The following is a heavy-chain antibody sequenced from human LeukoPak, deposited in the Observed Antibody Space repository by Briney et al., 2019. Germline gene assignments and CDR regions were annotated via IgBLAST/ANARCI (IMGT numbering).Heavy chain of an antibody. CDR2: IKEDGGEK. CDR3: ARYLYDSSGMDY. V-gene: IGHV3-7*05. Sequence: GGSLRLSCAASGFIFSTYWMSWVRQAPGKRLEWVANIKEDGGEKYYVDSVKGRFTISRDNAKNSLYLQVNTLRAEGTAVYYCARYLYDSSGMDYWGRGTLVTVSS. J-gene: IGHJ4*02. CDR1: GFIFSTYW. D-gene: IGHD3-22*01.